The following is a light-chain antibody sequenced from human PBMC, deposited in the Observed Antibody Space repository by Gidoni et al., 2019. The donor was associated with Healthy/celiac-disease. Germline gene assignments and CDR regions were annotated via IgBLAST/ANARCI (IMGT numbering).Light chain of an antibody. J-gene: IGKJ3*01. V-gene: IGKV1-33*01. Sequence: DIQMTQSPSSLSASVGDRVTITCQASQDISNYLNWYQQKPGKAPKLLIYDASNLETGVPSRFSGSGSGTDFTFTISSLQPEDIATYYCQQYDNLPPLFXPXTKVDI. CDR1: QDISNY. CDR2: DAS. CDR3: QQYDNLPPL.